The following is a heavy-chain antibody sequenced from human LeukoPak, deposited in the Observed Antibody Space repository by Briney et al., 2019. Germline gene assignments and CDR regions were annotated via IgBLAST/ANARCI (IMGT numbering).Heavy chain of an antibody. Sequence: PGGSLRLSCTASGFSFGDYAMSWVRQGPGKGLEWVGYIRSKVYGGTTEYAASVKGRFTISRDDSKSIAYLQMNSLKTEDTGVYYCSVYCTGSSCPDWGQGTLVTVSS. CDR3: SVYCTGSSCPD. D-gene: IGHD2-15*01. CDR2: IRSKVYGGTT. V-gene: IGHV3-49*04. J-gene: IGHJ1*01. CDR1: GFSFGDYA.